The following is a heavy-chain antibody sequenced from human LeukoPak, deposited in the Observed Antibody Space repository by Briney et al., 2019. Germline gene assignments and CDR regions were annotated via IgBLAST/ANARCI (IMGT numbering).Heavy chain of an antibody. J-gene: IGHJ6*02. CDR2: IYYSGST. CDR3: ARDPRGAAGTDGMDV. Sequence: NPSETLSLTCAVSGGSISSSYYWSWIRQPPGKGLEWIGYIYYSGSTNYNPSLKSRVTISVDTSKNQFSLKLSSVTAADTAVYYCARDPRGAAGTDGMDVWGQGTTVTVSS. CDR1: GGSISSSYY. V-gene: IGHV4-61*01. D-gene: IGHD6-13*01.